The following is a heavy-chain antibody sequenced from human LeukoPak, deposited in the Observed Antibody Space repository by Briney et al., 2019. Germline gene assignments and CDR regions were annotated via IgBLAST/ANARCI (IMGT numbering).Heavy chain of an antibody. Sequence: GASVKVSCKASGGTFISYAISWVRQAPGQGLEWMGRIIPILGIANYAQKFQGRVTITADKSTSTAYMELSSLRSEDTAVYYCARDLDDYVWGSYRDYWGQGTLVTVSS. V-gene: IGHV1-69*04. CDR2: IIPILGIA. J-gene: IGHJ4*02. CDR3: ARDLDDYVWGSYRDY. CDR1: GGTFISYA. D-gene: IGHD3-16*02.